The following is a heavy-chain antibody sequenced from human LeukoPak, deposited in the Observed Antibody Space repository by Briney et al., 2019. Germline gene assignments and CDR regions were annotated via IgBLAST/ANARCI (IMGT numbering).Heavy chain of an antibody. CDR1: GGSISSADYY. Sequence: SETLSLTCAVSGGSISSADYYWSWIRQSPGQGLEWIGFIYYSGSTYYNPSLKSRVTISVDTSKNQFSLKLRSVTAADTAVYYCASIVVVTAAIDYWGQGTLVTVSS. V-gene: IGHV4-30-4*01. CDR2: IYYSGST. J-gene: IGHJ4*02. CDR3: ASIVVVTAAIDY. D-gene: IGHD2-21*02.